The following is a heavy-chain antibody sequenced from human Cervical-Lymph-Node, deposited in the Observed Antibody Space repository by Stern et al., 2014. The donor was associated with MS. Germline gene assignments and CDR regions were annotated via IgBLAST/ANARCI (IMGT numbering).Heavy chain of an antibody. Sequence: QLVQSGPEVKKPGTSVKVSCKASGFTFTSSAVQWVRQARGQRLEWIGWIVVGSGNTNYAQKFQERVTITRDMSTSTAYMELSSLRSEDTAVYYCAADRYSYGFGDYWGQGTLVTVSS. J-gene: IGHJ4*02. CDR3: AADRYSYGFGDY. CDR1: GFTFTSSA. V-gene: IGHV1-58*01. D-gene: IGHD5-18*01. CDR2: IVVGSGNT.